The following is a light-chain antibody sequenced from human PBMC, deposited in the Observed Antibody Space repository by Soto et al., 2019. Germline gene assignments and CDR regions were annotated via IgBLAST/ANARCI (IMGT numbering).Light chain of an antibody. J-gene: IGKJ1*01. Sequence: IQLSQSPSTLSGSVGDRVTITCRASQTISSWLAWYQQKPGKAPKLLIYKASTLKSGVPSRFSGSGSGTEFTLTISSLQPDDFATYYCQQDDSCPWTFGQGTKVDI. V-gene: IGKV1-5*03. CDR1: QTISSW. CDR2: KAS. CDR3: QQDDSCPWT.